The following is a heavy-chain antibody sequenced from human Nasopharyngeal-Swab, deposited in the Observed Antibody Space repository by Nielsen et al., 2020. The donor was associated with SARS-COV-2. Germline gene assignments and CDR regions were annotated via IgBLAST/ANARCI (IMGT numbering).Heavy chain of an antibody. V-gene: IGHV1-8*01. CDR2: MNPNSGNT. D-gene: IGHD3-9*01. CDR3: ARGTYYDILTGLMFDP. CDR1: GYTFTSYD. Sequence: ASVKVSCKASGYTFTSYDINWVRQATGQGLEWMGWMNPNSGNTGYAQKFQGRVTMTRNTSISTAYMELSSLRSEDTAVYYCARGTYYDILTGLMFDPWGPGTLVTVSS. J-gene: IGHJ5*02.